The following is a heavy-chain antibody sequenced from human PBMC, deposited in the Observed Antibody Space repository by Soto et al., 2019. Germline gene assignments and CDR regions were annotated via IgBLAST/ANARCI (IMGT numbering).Heavy chain of an antibody. J-gene: IGHJ5*02. CDR1: GGSISSGGYY. CDR3: ARDAQGSGGYWFDP. V-gene: IGHV4-31*03. CDR2: FCYSGST. Sequence: QVQLQESGPGLVKPSQTLSLTCTVSGGSISSGGYYWSWIRQHPGKGLEWIGYFCYSGSTNYNPSLKSRVTISVDTAKNQFSLKLSSVTAADTAVYYCARDAQGSGGYWFDPWGQGTLVTVSS. D-gene: IGHD3-10*01.